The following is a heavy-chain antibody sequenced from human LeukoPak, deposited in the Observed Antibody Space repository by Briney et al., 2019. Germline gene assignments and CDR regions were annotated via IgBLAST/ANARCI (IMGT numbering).Heavy chain of an antibody. V-gene: IGHV5-51*01. CDR3: ARTIAFYYDSSSYMDF. Sequence: GESLKISCKGSGYSFNSHWIGWVRQMPGKGLEWMGIFHPGDSESRYSPSFQGQVTMSADQTITTAYLQWNSLKASDTAMYFCARTIAFYYDSSSYMDFWGQGTLVTVSS. J-gene: IGHJ4*02. CDR2: FHPGDSES. D-gene: IGHD3-22*01. CDR1: GYSFNSHW.